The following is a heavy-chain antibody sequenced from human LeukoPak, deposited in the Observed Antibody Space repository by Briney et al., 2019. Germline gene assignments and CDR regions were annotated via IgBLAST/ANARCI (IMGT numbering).Heavy chain of an antibody. J-gene: IGHJ4*02. D-gene: IGHD2-15*01. CDR3: ATTTGDCSGGSCYDY. CDR1: GYTFTSYA. V-gene: IGHV1-69*04. Sequence: ASVKVSCKASGYTFTSYAMHWVRQAPGQRLEWMGRIIPILGIANYAQKFQGRVTITADKSTSTAYMELSSLRSEDTAVYYCATTTGDCSGGSCYDYWGQGTLVTVSS. CDR2: IIPILGIA.